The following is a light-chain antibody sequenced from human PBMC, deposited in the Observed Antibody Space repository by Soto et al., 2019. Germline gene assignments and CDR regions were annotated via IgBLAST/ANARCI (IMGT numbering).Light chain of an antibody. V-gene: IGLV2-8*01. CDR3: SSYAGSNNLAV. Sequence: SVLTQPPPPSGAPGQSVTISRPGNNSDVGGYYSVSWYQQHPGKAPKLMIYEVTRRPSGVPDRFSGSKSGSTASLTLSGLQAEDEADYYCSSYAGSNNLAVFGTGTRSPS. J-gene: IGLJ1*01. CDR1: NSDVGGYYS. CDR2: EVT.